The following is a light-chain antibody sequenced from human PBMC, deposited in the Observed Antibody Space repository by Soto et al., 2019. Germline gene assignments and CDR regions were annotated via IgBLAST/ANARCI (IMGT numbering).Light chain of an antibody. CDR2: AAA. J-gene: IGKJ4*01. V-gene: IGKV3-20*01. Sequence: EIVLTQSPGTLTLSPGERATLSCRASQSLSSNNLAWYQQRPGQAPRLLIYAAASRAAGVPDRFSGSGSGTDVTLTITRLGPEDFAVYFCQRYDTSPLTFGGGTKVEI. CDR1: QSLSSNN. CDR3: QRYDTSPLT.